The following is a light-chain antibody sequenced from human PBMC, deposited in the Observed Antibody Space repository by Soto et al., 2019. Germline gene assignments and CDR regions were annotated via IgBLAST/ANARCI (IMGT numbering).Light chain of an antibody. CDR2: LNTDGSH. V-gene: IGLV4-69*01. CDR1: SGHSSYT. J-gene: IGLJ2*01. CDR3: QTWGAGIVV. Sequence: QSALTQSPSASASLGASVKLTCTLSSGHSSYTIAWHQQQPEKGPRYLMKLNTDGSHSRGDGIPDRFSGSRSGAERYLTISSLQSEDEADYYCQTWGAGIVVFGGGTKVTVL.